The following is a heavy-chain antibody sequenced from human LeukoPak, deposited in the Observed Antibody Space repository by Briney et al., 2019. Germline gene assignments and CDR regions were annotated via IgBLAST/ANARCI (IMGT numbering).Heavy chain of an antibody. CDR1: GGSFSGYY. Sequence: PSETLSLTCTVYGGSFSGYYWSWIRQPPGKGLEWIGEINHSGSTNYNPSLKSRVTISVDTSKNQFSLNLSSVTAADTAVYYCARRSMVRGRYYFDYWGQGTLVTVSS. J-gene: IGHJ4*02. V-gene: IGHV4-34*01. CDR2: INHSGST. CDR3: ARRSMVRGRYYFDY. D-gene: IGHD3-10*01.